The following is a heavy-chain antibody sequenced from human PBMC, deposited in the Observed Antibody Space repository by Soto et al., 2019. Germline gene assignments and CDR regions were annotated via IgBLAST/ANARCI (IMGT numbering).Heavy chain of an antibody. CDR1: RFTFSSYW. J-gene: IGHJ3*02. D-gene: IGHD3-9*01. Sequence: GGSLRLSCAASRFTFSSYWMHWVRQAPGKGLVWVSRINSDGSSTTYADSVKGRFTISRDNAKSTLYLQMNSLRAEDTAVYYCARDLAYYDILTGPAHDAFDIWGQGTMVTVSS. CDR2: INSDGSST. V-gene: IGHV3-74*01. CDR3: ARDLAYYDILTGPAHDAFDI.